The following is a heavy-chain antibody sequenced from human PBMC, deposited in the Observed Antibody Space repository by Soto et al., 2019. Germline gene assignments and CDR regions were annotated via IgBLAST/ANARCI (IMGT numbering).Heavy chain of an antibody. V-gene: IGHV5-51*01. CDR2: IYPGDSDT. J-gene: IGHJ6*02. CDR1: GYSFTSYW. CDR3: ARLARTVTRYYYGMDV. D-gene: IGHD4-4*01. Sequence: PGESLKISCKGSGYSFTSYWIVWVRQMPGKCLEWMGIIYPGDSDTRYSPSFQGQVTISADKSISTAYLQWSSLKASDTAMYYCARLARTVTRYYYGMDVWGQGTTVTVSS.